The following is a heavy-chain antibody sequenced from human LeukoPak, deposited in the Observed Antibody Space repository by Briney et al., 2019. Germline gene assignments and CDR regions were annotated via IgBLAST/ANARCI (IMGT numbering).Heavy chain of an antibody. D-gene: IGHD3-10*01. CDR1: GFTFSSYG. Sequence: GGSLRLSCAASGFTFSSYGMSWVRQAPGKGLEWVSAISGSGGSTYYADSVKGRFTISRDNSKNTLYLQMNSLRAEDTAVYYCAKGRNQLWSYFDYWGQGTLVTVSS. J-gene: IGHJ4*02. CDR2: ISGSGGST. CDR3: AKGRNQLWSYFDY. V-gene: IGHV3-23*01.